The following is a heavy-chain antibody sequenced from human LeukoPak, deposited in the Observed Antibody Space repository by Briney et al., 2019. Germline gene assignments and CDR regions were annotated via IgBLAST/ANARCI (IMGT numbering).Heavy chain of an antibody. D-gene: IGHD3-22*01. Sequence: SQTLSLTCGVSGGSVSTIGYSWSWIRQPPGKGLEWIGYIYQSGSTSYNPSLQSRVTISVDKSKNQFSLKLSSVTAADTAVYYCARDSYYDNSGEGAFDIWGQGTLVTVSS. CDR1: GGSVSTIGYS. J-gene: IGHJ3*02. V-gene: IGHV4-30-2*01. CDR3: ARDSYYDNSGEGAFDI. CDR2: IYQSGST.